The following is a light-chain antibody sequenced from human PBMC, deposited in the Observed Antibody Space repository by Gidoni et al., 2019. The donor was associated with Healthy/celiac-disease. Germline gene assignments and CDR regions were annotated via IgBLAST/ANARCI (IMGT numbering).Light chain of an antibody. CDR2: WAS. V-gene: IGKV4-1*01. CDR1: QSVLYSSNNKNY. Sequence: DIVMTQSPDSLAVSLGERATINCKSSQSVLYSSNNKNYLAWYQQKPGQPPKLLIYWASTRESGVPDRFSGSGSGTDVTLTISSLQAEDVAVYYCQQYYSTPQTFXXXTKLEIK. CDR3: QQYYSTPQT. J-gene: IGKJ2*01.